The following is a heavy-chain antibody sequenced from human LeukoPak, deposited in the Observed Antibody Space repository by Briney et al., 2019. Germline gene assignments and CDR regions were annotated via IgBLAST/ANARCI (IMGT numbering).Heavy chain of an antibody. Sequence: ASLKVSCKASGYTFTGYYMHWVRQAPGQGLEWMGRINPNSGGTNYAQKFQGRVTMTRDTSISTAYMELSRLRSDDTAVYYCARGLVLGYYSGGSCYLYWGQGTLVTVSS. D-gene: IGHD2-15*01. CDR3: ARGLVLGYYSGGSCYLY. CDR2: INPNSGGT. J-gene: IGHJ4*02. CDR1: GYTFTGYY. V-gene: IGHV1-2*06.